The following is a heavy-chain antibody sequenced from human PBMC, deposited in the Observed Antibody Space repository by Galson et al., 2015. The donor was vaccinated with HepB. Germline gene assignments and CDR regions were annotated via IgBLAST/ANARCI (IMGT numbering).Heavy chain of an antibody. CDR3: AKDRYSSSWFWFDP. CDR2: IWYDGSTG. J-gene: IGHJ5*02. Sequence: SLRLSCAASGFTFSSYGMHWVRQAPGKGLEWVAVIWYDGSTGYYADSVKGRFTISRDNSKNTVYLQMNSLRAEDTALYYCAKDRYSSSWFWFDPWGQGTLVTVSS. V-gene: IGHV3-30*18. CDR1: GFTFSSYG. D-gene: IGHD6-13*01.